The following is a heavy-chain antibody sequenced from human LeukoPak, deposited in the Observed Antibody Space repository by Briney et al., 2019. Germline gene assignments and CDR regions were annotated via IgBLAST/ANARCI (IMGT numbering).Heavy chain of an antibody. Sequence: GGSLRLYCAASGFTFSSYGMHWVRQAPGKGLEWVAFIQYDGSNKYYADSVKGRFTISRDNSKNTLYLQMNSLRAEDTAVYYCAKTMSPYYYDSSGFWGQGTLVTVSS. CDR1: GFTFSSYG. D-gene: IGHD3-22*01. CDR2: IQYDGSNK. CDR3: AKTMSPYYYDSSGF. V-gene: IGHV3-30*02. J-gene: IGHJ4*02.